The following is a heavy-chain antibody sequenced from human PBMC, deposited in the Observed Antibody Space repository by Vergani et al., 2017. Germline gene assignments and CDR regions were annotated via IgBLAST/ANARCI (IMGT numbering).Heavy chain of an antibody. V-gene: IGHV4-34*01. D-gene: IGHD4-11*01. CDR2: INHTGRP. CDR1: GGSFTSYH. J-gene: IGHJ6*03. CDR3: ARVNTETNGHLYYYYYMDV. Sequence: QVQLQQWGGGLLKPSETLSLTCVVNGGSFTSYHWTWIRQSQGEGLEWVGDINHTGRPDYNPSLKSQPTMSVDKSRNQFSLTLTSVTATDTAIYFCARVNTETNGHLYYYYYMDVWGQGTAVTVS.